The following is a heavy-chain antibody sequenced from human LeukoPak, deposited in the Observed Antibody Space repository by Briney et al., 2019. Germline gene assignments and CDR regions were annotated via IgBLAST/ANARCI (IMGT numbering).Heavy chain of an antibody. Sequence: SETLSLTCTVSGVSISSGNYYWSWIRQPPGKGLEWIGFIYYSGTTYYNPSLKSRVAISVDTSKNQFSLKLSSVTAADTAVYYCARGEPLLDYWGQGTLVTVSS. CDR2: IYYSGTT. J-gene: IGHJ4*02. CDR3: ARGEPLLDY. D-gene: IGHD1-14*01. CDR1: GVSISSGNYY. V-gene: IGHV4-61*01.